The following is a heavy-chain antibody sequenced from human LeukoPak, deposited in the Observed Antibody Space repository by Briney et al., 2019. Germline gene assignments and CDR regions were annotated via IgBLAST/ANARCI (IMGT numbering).Heavy chain of an antibody. Sequence: KASGSLFLPHGFCGGFLRGFYGGWVPQPPGKGLEWGGEINHSGSTNYNPSLKSRVAISVDTSKNQFSLKLSSVTAADTAVYYCARTSIYYDSSGYRSWGQGTLVTVSS. V-gene: IGHV4-34*01. D-gene: IGHD3-22*01. CDR3: ARTSIYYDSSGYRS. J-gene: IGHJ5*02. CDR2: INHSGST. CDR1: GGFLRGFY.